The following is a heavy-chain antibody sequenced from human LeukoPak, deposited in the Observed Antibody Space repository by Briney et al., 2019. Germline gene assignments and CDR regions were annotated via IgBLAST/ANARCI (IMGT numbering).Heavy chain of an antibody. Sequence: PGGSLRLSCAASGFTLSSYAMSWVRQAPGKGLEWVSGISGPGGSTYYADSVKGRFTISRDNSKNTVYLQMNSLRAEDTALYYCAKDSWSFHDAFDIWGQGTMVTVSS. CDR1: GFTLSSYA. CDR3: AKDSWSFHDAFDI. V-gene: IGHV3-23*01. J-gene: IGHJ3*02. D-gene: IGHD2-21*01. CDR2: ISGPGGST.